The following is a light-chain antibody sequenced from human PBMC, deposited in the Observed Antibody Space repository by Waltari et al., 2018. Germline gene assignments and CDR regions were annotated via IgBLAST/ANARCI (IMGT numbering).Light chain of an antibody. CDR2: GAS. J-gene: IGKJ4*01. CDR1: QDVGSD. Sequence: AIQMTQSPSSVSASVGDRVTITCRASQDVGSDLAWYQQKPGTAPKVLIYGASILARGTPVRFSGSGSSTEFSLTISSLQPEDFATYYCLQDNEFPLTFGGGTMVDIK. CDR3: LQDNEFPLT. V-gene: IGKV1-6*01.